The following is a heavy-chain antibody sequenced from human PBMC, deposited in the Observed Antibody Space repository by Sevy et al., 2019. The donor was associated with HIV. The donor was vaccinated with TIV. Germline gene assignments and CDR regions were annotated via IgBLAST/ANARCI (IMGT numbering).Heavy chain of an antibody. D-gene: IGHD1-26*01. Sequence: GGSLRLSCAASGFTFSSYAMHWVRQAPGKGLEWVAVISYDGSNKYYADSVKGRFTISRDNSKNTLYLQMNSLRAEDTAVYYCARDGEGATKPDYWGQGTLVTVSS. CDR1: GFTFSSYA. J-gene: IGHJ4*02. CDR3: ARDGEGATKPDY. CDR2: ISYDGSNK. V-gene: IGHV3-30-3*01.